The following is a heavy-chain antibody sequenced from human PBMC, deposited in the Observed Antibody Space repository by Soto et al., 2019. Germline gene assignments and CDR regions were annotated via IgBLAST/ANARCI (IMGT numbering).Heavy chain of an antibody. D-gene: IGHD1-26*01. CDR1: GFIFSRSS. CDR3: ARGSAFIGLDY. J-gene: IGHJ4*02. CDR2: IGTSGSYI. V-gene: IGHV3-21*01. Sequence: PGASLRLSCEVSGFIFSRSSMNGVRQAPGKGLEWVSSIGTSGSYIYDTDTVKGRFTISRDNTKDSLYLQMNSLRAEDTAIYYCARGSAFIGLDYWGQGT.